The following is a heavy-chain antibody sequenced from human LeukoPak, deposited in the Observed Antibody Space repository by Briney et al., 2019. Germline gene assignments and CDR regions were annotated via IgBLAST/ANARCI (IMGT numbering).Heavy chain of an antibody. V-gene: IGHV1-8*01. CDR1: GYTFTSYE. Sequence: ASVKVACKASGYTFTSYEINWVRQAIGQGLEWMGWMNPNSGNTGYAQKFQGRVTMTRNTSISTAYMELSSLRSEDTAVYYCARVRITIFGVVIYGMDVWGQGTTVTVSS. CDR2: MNPNSGNT. CDR3: ARVRITIFGVVIYGMDV. D-gene: IGHD3-3*01. J-gene: IGHJ6*02.